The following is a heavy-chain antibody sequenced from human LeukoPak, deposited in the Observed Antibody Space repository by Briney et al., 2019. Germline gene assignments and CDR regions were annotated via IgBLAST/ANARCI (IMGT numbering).Heavy chain of an antibody. CDR3: ASYIKAAVLDY. D-gene: IGHD6-13*01. J-gene: IGHJ4*02. Sequence: PSETLSLTCAVYGGSFSGYYWSWIRQPPGKGLAWIGEINHSGSTNYNPPLKSRVTISVDTSKNQFSLKLSSVTAADTAVYYCASYIKAAVLDYWGQGTLVTVSS. CDR1: GGSFSGYY. V-gene: IGHV4-34*01. CDR2: INHSGST.